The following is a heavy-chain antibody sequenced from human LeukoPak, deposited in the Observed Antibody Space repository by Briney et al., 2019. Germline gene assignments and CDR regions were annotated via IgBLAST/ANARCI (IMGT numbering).Heavy chain of an antibody. Sequence: ASVKVSCKASGYTFTSYGISWVRQAPGQGLEWMGWISAYNGNTNYAQKLQGRVTMTTDTSTSTAYMELRSLRSDDTAVYYCARDSPYYYDSSGYYYGFDYWGQGTPVTVSS. CDR2: ISAYNGNT. CDR1: GYTFTSYG. V-gene: IGHV1-18*01. J-gene: IGHJ4*02. D-gene: IGHD3-22*01. CDR3: ARDSPYYYDSSGYYYGFDY.